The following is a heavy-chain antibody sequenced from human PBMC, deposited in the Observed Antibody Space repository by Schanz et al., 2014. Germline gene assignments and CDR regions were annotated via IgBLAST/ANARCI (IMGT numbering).Heavy chain of an antibody. J-gene: IGHJ2*01. CDR2: ISNNGDST. CDR1: GFTFSTFA. Sequence: QVQLVESGGDLVQPGGSLRLSCSASGFTFSTFAMHWVRQAPGKGLEYISAISNNGDSTYYADSVKGRFTISRDNSKNTLYLQMNSLRAEDTAIYYCAKDAPYPFDLWGRGTLITVSS. V-gene: IGHV3-64*04. CDR3: AKDAPYPFDL.